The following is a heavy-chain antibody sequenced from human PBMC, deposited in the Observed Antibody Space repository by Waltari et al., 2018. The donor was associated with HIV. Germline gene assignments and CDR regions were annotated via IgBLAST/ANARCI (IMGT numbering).Heavy chain of an antibody. CDR1: GYTFTSSD. CDR2: MNPNSGNT. J-gene: IGHJ4*02. CDR3: ARGIPAGRYETLTGQDY. Sequence: QVQLVQSGAEVKTPGASVKVSCKASGYTFTSSDINWVRQATVQGLEWMGWMNPNSGNTGYAQKFQGRVTMTRNASITTAYMELSSLRSEDTAVYFCARGIPAGRYETLTGQDYWGQGTLVTVSS. D-gene: IGHD3-9*01. V-gene: IGHV1-8*01.